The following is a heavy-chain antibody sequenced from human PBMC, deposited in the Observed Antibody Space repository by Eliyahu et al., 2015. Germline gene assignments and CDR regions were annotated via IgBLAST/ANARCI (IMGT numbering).Heavy chain of an antibody. V-gene: IGHV3-33*01. CDR3: ARSTQQLWFDY. D-gene: IGHD5-18*01. J-gene: IGHJ4*02. Sequence: HWVRQAPGKGLEWVAVIWYDGSNKYYADSVKGRFTISRDNSKNTLYLQMNSLRAEDTAVYYCARSTQQLWFDYWGQGTLVTVSS. CDR2: IWYDGSNK.